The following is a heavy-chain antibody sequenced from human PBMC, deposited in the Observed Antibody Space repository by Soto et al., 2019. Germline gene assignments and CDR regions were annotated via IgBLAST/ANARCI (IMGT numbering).Heavy chain of an antibody. D-gene: IGHD5-12*01. CDR1: GGSRSYGGFS. CDR3: DRGAGYDPFDY. V-gene: IGHV4-30-2*06. J-gene: IGHJ4*02. Sequence: TLSLTCTVSGGSRSYGGFSWSWIRQSPGKGLEWIGYISRLDNPYFHPSFKGRVTMSIDRSRNQFYLNLSSMTAADRAVYYCDRGAGYDPFDYWGQGVLVTVSS. CDR2: ISRLDNP.